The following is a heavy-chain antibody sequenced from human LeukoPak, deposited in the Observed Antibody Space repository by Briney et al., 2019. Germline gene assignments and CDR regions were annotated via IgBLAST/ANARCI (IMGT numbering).Heavy chain of an antibody. CDR1: GGSFSGYY. Sequence: SETLSLTCAVYGGSFSGYYWSWIRQPPGKGLEWIGEINHSGSTNYNPSLKSRVTIPVDTSKNQFSLKLSSVTAADTAVYYCARTFSGEFDYWGQGTLVTVSS. J-gene: IGHJ4*02. V-gene: IGHV4-34*01. CDR3: ARTFSGEFDY. CDR2: INHSGST. D-gene: IGHD1-26*01.